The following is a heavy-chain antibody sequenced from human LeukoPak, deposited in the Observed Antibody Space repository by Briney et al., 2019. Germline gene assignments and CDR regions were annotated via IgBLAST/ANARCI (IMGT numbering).Heavy chain of an antibody. CDR3: AKRGDSGSYHYYYYGMDV. CDR1: GFTFSSYG. CDR2: ISGSGGST. Sequence: PGRSLRLSCAASGFTFSSYGMHWVRQAPGKGLEWVSAISGSGGSTYYADSVKGRFTISRDNSKNTLYLQMNSLRAEDTAVYYCAKRGDSGSYHYYYYGMDVWGQGTTVTVSS. J-gene: IGHJ6*02. D-gene: IGHD1-26*01. V-gene: IGHV3-23*01.